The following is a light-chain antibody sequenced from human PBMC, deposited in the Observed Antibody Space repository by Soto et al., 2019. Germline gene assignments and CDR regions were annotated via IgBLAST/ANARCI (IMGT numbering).Light chain of an antibody. CDR2: DAS. J-gene: IGKJ1*01. CDR1: QSIYSTY. CDR3: QQYGSSLRT. Sequence: IGLTQSPGTLSLSPGERATLSCRASQSIYSTYLAWYQQKPGQAPRLLIYDASSRATGIPDRFSGSGSGTDFTLTISRLEPEDFAVYYCQQYGSSLRTFGQGTKVDIK. V-gene: IGKV3-20*01.